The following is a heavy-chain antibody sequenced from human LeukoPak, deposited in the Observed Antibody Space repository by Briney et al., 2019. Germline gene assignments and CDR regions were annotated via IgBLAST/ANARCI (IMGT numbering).Heavy chain of an antibody. Sequence: ASVKVSCKASGYTFNNYDINWVRQAAGQGLEWMGWMNPSSGKRVYAQKFQGRVTMTTNSSINTAYLELPSLRSDDTAVYYCAKGLRSDFWGQGTRVTVSS. D-gene: IGHD3-16*02. CDR3: AKGLRSDF. J-gene: IGHJ4*02. CDR2: MNPSSGKR. V-gene: IGHV1-8*01. CDR1: GYTFNNYD.